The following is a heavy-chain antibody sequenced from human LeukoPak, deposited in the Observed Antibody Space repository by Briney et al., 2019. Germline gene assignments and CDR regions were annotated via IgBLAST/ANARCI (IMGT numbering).Heavy chain of an antibody. Sequence: SETLSLTCIVSGGSISSYYWSWIRQPPGKGLEWIGYIYYSGSTNYNPSHKSRVTISVDTSKNQFSLKLSSVTAADTAVYYCARGGQWLYAYYYYYMDVWGKGTTVTISS. CDR1: GGSISSYY. J-gene: IGHJ6*03. CDR2: IYYSGST. CDR3: ARGGQWLYAYYYYYMDV. D-gene: IGHD6-19*01. V-gene: IGHV4-59*01.